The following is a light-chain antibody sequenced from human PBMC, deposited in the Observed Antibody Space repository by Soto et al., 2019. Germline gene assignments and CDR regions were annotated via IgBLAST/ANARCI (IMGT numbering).Light chain of an antibody. V-gene: IGLV1-44*01. CDR3: VAGDDSLNGHV. J-gene: IGLJ1*01. CDR1: SSNMGTNT. CDR2: VND. Sequence: QSVLTQPPSASGTPGQRVTISCSGGSSNMGTNTVSWYQQVPGTAPKVLIYVNDQRPSGVPGRFSGSNSGTSASLAISGLQPEDEADYYCVAGDDSLNGHVFRTGTKVTVL.